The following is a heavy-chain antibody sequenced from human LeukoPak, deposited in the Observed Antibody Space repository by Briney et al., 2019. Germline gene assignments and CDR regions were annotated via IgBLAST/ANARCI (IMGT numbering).Heavy chain of an antibody. D-gene: IGHD3-16*02. CDR3: ARGYYDYIWGSYRYGAFDI. V-gene: IGHV3-7*01. J-gene: IGHJ3*02. CDR1: GFTFSSYW. CDR2: IKQDGSEK. Sequence: PGGSLRLSCAASGFTFSSYWVSWVRQAPGKGLEWVANIKQDGSEKYYVDSVKGRFTISRDNAKNSLYLQMNSLRAEDTAVYYCARGYYDYIWGSYRYGAFDIWGQGTMVTVSS.